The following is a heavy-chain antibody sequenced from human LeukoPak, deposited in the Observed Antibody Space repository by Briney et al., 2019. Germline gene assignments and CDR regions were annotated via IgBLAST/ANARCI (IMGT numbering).Heavy chain of an antibody. CDR2: INPNGGGR. CDR1: GYTFTGYY. CDR3: ARALRGGDYYGSGSPPGY. J-gene: IGHJ4*02. D-gene: IGHD3-10*01. Sequence: GASVKVSCKASGYTFTGYYLHWVRQAPGQGLEWMGWINPNGGGREYAQKFQGRVNMTRDTAISTAYMELRSLRSDDTAVYYCARALRGGDYYGSGSPPGYWGQGTLVTVSS. V-gene: IGHV1-2*02.